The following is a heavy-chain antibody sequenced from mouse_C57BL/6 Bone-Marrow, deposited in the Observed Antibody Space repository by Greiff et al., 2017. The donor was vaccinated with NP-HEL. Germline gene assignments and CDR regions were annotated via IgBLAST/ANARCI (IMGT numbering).Heavy chain of an antibody. D-gene: IGHD3-1*01. V-gene: IGHV1-81*01. CDR1: GYTFTSYG. Sequence: VQLQQSGAELARPGASVKLSCKASGYTFTSYGISWVKQRTGQGLEWLGEIYPRSGNTYYNDKFTGQATLTADKSASTAYMELRSLTSEDTAGYVCARSGSWGYYFDYGGQGTTLTVSS. CDR2: IYPRSGNT. J-gene: IGHJ2*01. CDR3: ARSGSWGYYFDY.